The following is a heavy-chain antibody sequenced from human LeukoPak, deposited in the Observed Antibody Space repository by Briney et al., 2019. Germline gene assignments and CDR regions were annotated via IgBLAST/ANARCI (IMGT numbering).Heavy chain of an antibody. CDR1: GGSISSSSYH. J-gene: IGHJ4*02. CDR2: IYYSGNT. V-gene: IGHV4-39*01. CDR3: ARRPYYYDSSGYLYYFDY. Sequence: SETLSLTCTVSGGSISSSSYHWGWIRQPPGKVLEWIGCIYYSGNTYYNPSLKSRVTISVDTSKHQFSLKLSSVTAADTAVYYCARRPYYYDSSGYLYYFDYWGQGTLVTVCS. D-gene: IGHD3-22*01.